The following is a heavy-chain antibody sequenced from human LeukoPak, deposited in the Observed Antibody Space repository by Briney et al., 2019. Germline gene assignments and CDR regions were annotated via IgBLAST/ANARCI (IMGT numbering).Heavy chain of an antibody. J-gene: IGHJ6*03. CDR1: GYSLSELS. D-gene: IGHD2/OR15-2a*01. V-gene: IGHV1-24*01. CDR2: FDPEDGES. CDR3: ATGHCNTSSCYYYYMDV. Sequence: ASVTVSCKVSGYSLSELSMHWVRQAPAKGLQWMGVFDPEDGESIIAQQLQGRLTMTEDTSTDTAYMELSSLTSEDTAIYYCATGHCNTSSCYYYYMDVWGKGTTVTVSS.